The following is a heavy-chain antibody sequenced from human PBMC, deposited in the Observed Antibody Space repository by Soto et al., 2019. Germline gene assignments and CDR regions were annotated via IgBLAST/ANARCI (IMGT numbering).Heavy chain of an antibody. CDR1: GASISGFY. V-gene: IGHV4-4*07. D-gene: IGHD1-1*01. J-gene: IGHJ5*02. CDR3: VRDGTKTLRDCFDP. CDR2: IYATGTT. Sequence: SETLSLTCTVSGASISGFYWSWIRKSAGKGLEWIGRIYATGTTDYNPSLKSRVMMSVDTSKKQFSLKLRSVTAADTAVYYCVRDGTKTLRDCFDPWGQGISVTVSS.